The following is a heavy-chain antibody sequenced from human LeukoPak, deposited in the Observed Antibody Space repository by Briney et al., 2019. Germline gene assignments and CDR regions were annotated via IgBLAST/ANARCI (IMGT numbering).Heavy chain of an antibody. CDR1: GFMFSEYG. D-gene: IGHD5-12*01. J-gene: IGHJ4*02. CDR2: ISYDGSNK. CDR3: AKGYSGYDWSLVDY. V-gene: IGHV3-30*18. Sequence: GGSLRLSCAASGFMFSEYGMHWVRQAPGKGLEWVAVISYDGSNKYYADSVKGRFTISRDNSKNTLYLQMNSLRAEDTAVYYCAKGYSGYDWSLVDYWGQGTLVTVSS.